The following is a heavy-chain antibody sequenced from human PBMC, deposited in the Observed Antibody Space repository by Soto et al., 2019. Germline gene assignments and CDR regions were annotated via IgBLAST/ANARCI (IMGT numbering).Heavy chain of an antibody. Sequence: GETLKISCKTSGYTFSSYWIVWVGQMPGKGLEWMGIIYPSDSKVKYSPSVEGQVTMSADKSISTTYLQWSSLKASDTAIYFCARGNVANFFEPWGQGTPVTVYS. J-gene: IGHJ5*02. V-gene: IGHV5-51*01. CDR3: ARGNVANFFEP. CDR1: GYTFSSYW. CDR2: IYPSDSKV.